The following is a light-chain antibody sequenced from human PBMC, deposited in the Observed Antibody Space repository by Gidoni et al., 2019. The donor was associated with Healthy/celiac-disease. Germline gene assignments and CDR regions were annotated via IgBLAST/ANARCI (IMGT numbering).Light chain of an antibody. Sequence: EIVITQSPANLSVSPGERATLSCRASQSVSSNLAWYQQKPGQAPRLLIYGASTRATGIPARFSGSGSGTEFTLTISSLQSEDFAVYYCQQYNNWPRTFGQGTKVEIK. CDR1: QSVSSN. J-gene: IGKJ1*01. CDR2: GAS. V-gene: IGKV3-15*01. CDR3: QQYNNWPRT.